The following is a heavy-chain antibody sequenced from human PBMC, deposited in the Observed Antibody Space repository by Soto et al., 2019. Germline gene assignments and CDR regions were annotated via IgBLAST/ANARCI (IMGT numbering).Heavy chain of an antibody. Sequence: GGSLRLSCTASGFTFGYYAMSWFRQAPGEGLEWVGFIRSKAYGGTTEYAASVKGRFTISRDDSKSIAYLQMNSLKTEDTAVYYCTREKRPSLRFLEWSQYYYYGMDVWGQGTTVTVSS. D-gene: IGHD3-3*01. V-gene: IGHV3-49*03. CDR1: GFTFGYYA. CDR3: TREKRPSLRFLEWSQYYYYGMDV. J-gene: IGHJ6*02. CDR2: IRSKAYGGTT.